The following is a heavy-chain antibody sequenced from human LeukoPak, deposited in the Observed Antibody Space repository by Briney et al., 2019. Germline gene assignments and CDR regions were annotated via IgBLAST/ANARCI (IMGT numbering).Heavy chain of an antibody. J-gene: IGHJ4*02. Sequence: GGSLRLSCAASGFTVSSNYMSWVRQAPGKGLEWVSVIYSGGSTYCADSVKGRFTISRDNSKNTLYLQMNSLRAEDTAVYYCARGELDTAMATYLDYWGQGTLVTVSS. CDR3: ARGELDTAMATYLDY. D-gene: IGHD5-18*01. V-gene: IGHV3-53*01. CDR1: GFTVSSNY. CDR2: IYSGGST.